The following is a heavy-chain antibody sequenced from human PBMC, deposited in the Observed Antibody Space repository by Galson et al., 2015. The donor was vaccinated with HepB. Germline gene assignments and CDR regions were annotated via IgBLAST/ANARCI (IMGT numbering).Heavy chain of an antibody. Sequence: SGAEVKKPGESLKISCKGSGYSFTSYWIGWVRQMPGKGLEWMGIIYPGDSETRYSPSFQGQVTISADKSISTAYLQWSSLKASDTAMYYCARHRIGYCSGRSCYDFDYWGQGTLVTVSS. V-gene: IGHV5-51*01. J-gene: IGHJ4*02. CDR1: GYSFTSYW. CDR3: ARHRIGYCSGRSCYDFDY. CDR2: IYPGDSET. D-gene: IGHD2-15*01.